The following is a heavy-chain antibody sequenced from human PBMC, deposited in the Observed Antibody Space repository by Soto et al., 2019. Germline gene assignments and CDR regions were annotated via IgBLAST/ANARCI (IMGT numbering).Heavy chain of an antibody. CDR2: ISYDGSNK. J-gene: IGHJ4*02. V-gene: IGHV3-30*18. D-gene: IGHD3-10*01. CDR3: AKDGYYYGSGSYPDY. Sequence: GGSLRLSCAASGFTFSSYGMHWVRQAPGKGLEWVAVISYDGSNKYYADSVKGRFTISRDNSKNTLYLQMNSLRAEDTAVYYCAKDGYYYGSGSYPDYWGQGTLVTVSS. CDR1: GFTFSSYG.